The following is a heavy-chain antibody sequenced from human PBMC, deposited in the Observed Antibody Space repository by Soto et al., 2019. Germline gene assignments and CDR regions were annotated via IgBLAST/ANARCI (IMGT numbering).Heavy chain of an antibody. D-gene: IGHD1-26*01. CDR2: IYYSGST. Sequence: LSLTCTVSGGSISSYYWSWIRQPPGKGLEWIGYIYYSGSTNYNPSLKSRVTISVDTSKNQFSLKLSSVTAADTAVYYCARAYSGSYYVYFDYWGQGTLVTVSS. CDR3: ARAYSGSYYVYFDY. CDR1: GGSISSYY. V-gene: IGHV4-59*01. J-gene: IGHJ4*02.